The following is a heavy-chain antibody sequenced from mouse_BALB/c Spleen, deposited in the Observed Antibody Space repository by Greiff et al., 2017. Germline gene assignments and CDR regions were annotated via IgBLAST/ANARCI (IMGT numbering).Heavy chain of an antibody. CDR2: IWSGGST. CDR3: ARKDDGYYVGFAY. V-gene: IGHV2-2*02. J-gene: IGHJ3*01. Sequence: VQLQQSGPGLVQPSQSLSITCTASGFSLTSYGVHWVRQSPGKGLEWLGVIWSGGSTDYNAAFISRLSISKDNSKSQVFFKMNSLQANDTAIYYCARKDDGYYVGFAYWGQGTLVTVSA. D-gene: IGHD2-3*01. CDR1: GFSLTSYG.